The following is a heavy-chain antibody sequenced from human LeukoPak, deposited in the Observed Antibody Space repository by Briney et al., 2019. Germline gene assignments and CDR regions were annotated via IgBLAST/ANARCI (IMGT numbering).Heavy chain of an antibody. Sequence: SETLSLTCSVSGDSVSRSDSYWDWIRQPPGKGLEWIGTIYYSGRTYYSPSLKSRVAMSVDPSNNQFSLTLRSVTAADTAVYYCARRRYYDGSGYLEWGQGTLLSVSS. J-gene: IGHJ1*01. CDR2: IYYSGRT. D-gene: IGHD3-22*01. CDR1: GDSVSRSDSY. CDR3: ARRRYYDGSGYLE. V-gene: IGHV4-39*01.